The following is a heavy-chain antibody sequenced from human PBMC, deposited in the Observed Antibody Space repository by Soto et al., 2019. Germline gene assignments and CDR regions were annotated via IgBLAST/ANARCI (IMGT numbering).Heavy chain of an antibody. CDR2: INPNSGGT. CDR1: GYTFTGYY. J-gene: IGHJ5*02. CDR3: ARESVAGGNWFDP. D-gene: IGHD6-19*01. Sequence: QVQLVQSGAEVKKPGASVKVSCKASGYTFTGYYMHWVRQAPGQGLEWMGWINPNSGGTNYAQKFQGWVTMTRDTSISTAYMELSRLRSDVTAVYYCARESVAGGNWFDPWGQGTLVTVSS. V-gene: IGHV1-2*04.